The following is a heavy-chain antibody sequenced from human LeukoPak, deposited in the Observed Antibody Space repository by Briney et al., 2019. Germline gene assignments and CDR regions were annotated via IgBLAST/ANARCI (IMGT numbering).Heavy chain of an antibody. CDR3: ARVGGGYAQGYFDY. CDR2: IIPILGIA. V-gene: IGHV1-69*04. CDR1: GGTFSSCA. Sequence: ASVKVSCKASGGTFSSCAISWVRQAPGQGLEWMGRIIPILGIANYAQKFQGRVTITADKSTSTAYMELSSLRSEDTAVYYCARVGGGYAQGYFDYWGQGTPVTVSS. D-gene: IGHD5-12*01. J-gene: IGHJ4*02.